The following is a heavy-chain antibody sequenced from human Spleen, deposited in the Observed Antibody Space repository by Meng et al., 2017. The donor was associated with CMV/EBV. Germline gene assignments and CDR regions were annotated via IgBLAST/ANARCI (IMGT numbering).Heavy chain of an antibody. J-gene: IGHJ4*02. D-gene: IGHD1-26*01. V-gene: IGHV4-39*01. CDR3: ARHIGGSYNPPYYFDF. Sequence: SISSHNRFCVWCLQPPGEGLEWIGSIYYSGGTYCNPSLKSRLRISVDTSKNQVSLRLDSVTAADTALYYCARHIGGSYNPPYYFDFWGQGTLVTVSS. CDR1: SISSHNRF. CDR2: IYYSGGT.